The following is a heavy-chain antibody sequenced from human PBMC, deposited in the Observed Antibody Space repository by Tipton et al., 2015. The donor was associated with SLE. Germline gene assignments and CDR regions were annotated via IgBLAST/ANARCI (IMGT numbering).Heavy chain of an antibody. CDR1: GGSISSSSYY. Sequence: LTCTVSGGSISSSSYYWGWIRQPPGKGLEWIGSIYYSGSTYYNPSLKSRVTISVDTSKNQFSLKLSSVTAADTAVYYCARHGPPIAATGLDYWGQGTLVTVSS. D-gene: IGHD6-13*01. CDR3: ARHGPPIAATGLDY. CDR2: IYYSGST. V-gene: IGHV4-39*01. J-gene: IGHJ4*02.